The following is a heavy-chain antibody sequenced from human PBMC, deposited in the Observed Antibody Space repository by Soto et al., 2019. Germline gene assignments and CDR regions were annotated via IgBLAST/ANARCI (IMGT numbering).Heavy chain of an antibody. CDR2: ITTDKGKT. J-gene: IGHJ4*02. CDR1: GYTFTTYG. V-gene: IGHV1-18*01. Sequence: QVPLVQSGPEVKKPGASVKVSCKTSGYTFTTYGISWVRQAPGQGLEWMGWITTDKGKTTYAQKFQGRVTMTTDTSTGTGYMELRSLRSDDTAVYYCATRSPAFDYWGQGTLVTVSS. CDR3: ATRSPAFDY.